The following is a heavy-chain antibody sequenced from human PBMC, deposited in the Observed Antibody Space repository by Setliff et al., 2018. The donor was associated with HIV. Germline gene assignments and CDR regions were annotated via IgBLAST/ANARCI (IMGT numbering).Heavy chain of an antibody. D-gene: IGHD3-22*01. CDR1: GQFISDGYY. V-gene: IGHV4-38-2*02. CDR2: VYHSGKT. CDR3: ARARITMTGGRLEPYAFDR. J-gene: IGHJ3*01. Sequence: PSETLSLTCTVSGQFISDGYYWGWIRQPPGKGLEWIGSVYHSGKTYYNPSLKSRVTVSADTSKNQFSLKLTSVTAADTAVYYCARARITMTGGRLEPYAFDRWGQGTKVTVSS.